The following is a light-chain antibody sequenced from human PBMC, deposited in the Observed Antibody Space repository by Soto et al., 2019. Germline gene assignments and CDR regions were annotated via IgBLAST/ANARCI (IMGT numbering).Light chain of an antibody. Sequence: QSALTQPASVSGSPGQSIAISCAGTSSDIGTYNHVSWYQQHPGKAPQLIIYEDINRPSGLSSLFSGSKSGNTASLTISGLQAEDEADYFCCSYTTSSTLVCGTGTKLTVL. CDR3: CSYTTSSTLV. J-gene: IGLJ1*01. V-gene: IGLV2-14*01. CDR2: EDI. CDR1: SSDIGTYNH.